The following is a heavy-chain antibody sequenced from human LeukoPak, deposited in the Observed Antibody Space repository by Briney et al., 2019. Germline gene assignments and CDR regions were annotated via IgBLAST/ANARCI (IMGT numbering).Heavy chain of an antibody. D-gene: IGHD2-21*02. V-gene: IGHV1-18*01. CDR1: GYTFISYG. CDR2: ISGYNGNT. J-gene: IGHJ2*01. Sequence: ASVKVSCKASGYTFISYGISWVRQAPGQGLEWMGWISGYNGNTNYAQNLQGRVTMTTDTFTSTAYMELRSLRSDDTAVYYCARGLGVVTAQSEQPKPRYFDLWGRGTQVTVSS. CDR3: ARGLGVVTAQSEQPKPRYFDL.